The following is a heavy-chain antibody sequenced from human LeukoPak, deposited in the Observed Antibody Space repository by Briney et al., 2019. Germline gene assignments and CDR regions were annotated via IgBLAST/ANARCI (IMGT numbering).Heavy chain of an antibody. V-gene: IGHV3-21*01. CDR3: ARDRAAAGNY. CDR1: GFTFSSYS. Sequence: PGGSMRLSCAASGFTFSSYSMNWVRQAPGKGLEWVSSISSSSYIYYADSVKGRFTISRDNAKNSLYLQMNSLRAEDTAVYYCARDRAAAGNYWGQGTLVTVSS. J-gene: IGHJ4*02. CDR2: ISSSSYI. D-gene: IGHD6-13*01.